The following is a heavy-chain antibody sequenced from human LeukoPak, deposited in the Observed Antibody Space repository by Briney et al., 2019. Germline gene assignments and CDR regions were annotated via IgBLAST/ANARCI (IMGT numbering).Heavy chain of an antibody. CDR3: ARELPIGYDSSGYYGMDV. J-gene: IGHJ6*02. V-gene: IGHV3-48*03. CDR2: ISSSGSTI. CDR1: GFTFSSYE. Sequence: PGGSPRLSCAASGFTFSSYEMNWVRQAPGKGLEWVSYISSSGSTIYYADSAKGRFTISRDNAKNSLYLQMNSLRAEDTAVYYCARELPIGYDSSGYYGMDVWGQGTTVTVSS. D-gene: IGHD3-22*01.